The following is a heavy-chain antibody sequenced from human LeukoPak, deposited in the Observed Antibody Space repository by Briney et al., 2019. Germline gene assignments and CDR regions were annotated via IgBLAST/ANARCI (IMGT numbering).Heavy chain of an antibody. J-gene: IGHJ4*02. Sequence: GGSLTLSCAASGFTVSSDYMSWVRQAPGKGPEWDSVIYSGGSTYYADSVKGRFTISRDNSKNTLYLQMNSLRAEDTAVYYCARDLVRQQLVNYFDYWGQGTLVTVSS. D-gene: IGHD6-13*01. CDR1: GFTVSSDY. CDR3: ARDLVRQQLVNYFDY. CDR2: IYSGGST. V-gene: IGHV3-66*01.